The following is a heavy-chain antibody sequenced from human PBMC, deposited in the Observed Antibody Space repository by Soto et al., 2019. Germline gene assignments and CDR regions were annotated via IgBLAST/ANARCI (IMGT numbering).Heavy chain of an antibody. D-gene: IGHD3-3*01. CDR1: GGSISSYY. J-gene: IGHJ4*02. Sequence: PSETLSLTCTVSGGSISSYYWSWIRQPPGKGLEWIGYIYYSGSTNYNPSLKSRVTISVDTSKNQFSLKLSSVTAADTAVYYCARKWGYRGGADFWSGCPTLYFDYWGQGTLVTVSS. CDR3: ARKWGYRGGADFWSGCPTLYFDY. V-gene: IGHV4-59*01. CDR2: IYYSGST.